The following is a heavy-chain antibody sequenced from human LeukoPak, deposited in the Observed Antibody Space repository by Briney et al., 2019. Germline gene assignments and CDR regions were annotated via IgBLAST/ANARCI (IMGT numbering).Heavy chain of an antibody. V-gene: IGHV4-59*07. CDR1: GGSISSYY. CDR2: TYYSGST. CDR3: ARGGTAVIAPYAFDI. J-gene: IGHJ3*02. D-gene: IGHD4-23*01. Sequence: SDTLSLTCTVSGGSISSYYWIGIRQPPGRGREGMGYTYYSGSTNCTPSVKSRVAMSVDTSKKQFSLKLSSLTAADTAVYYCARGGTAVIAPYAFDIWGQGTMVTVSS.